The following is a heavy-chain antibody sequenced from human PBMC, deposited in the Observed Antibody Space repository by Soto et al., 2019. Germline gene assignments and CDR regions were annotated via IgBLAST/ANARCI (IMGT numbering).Heavy chain of an antibody. D-gene: IGHD6-13*01. CDR1: GGSISSGGYY. Sequence: QVQLQESGPGLVKPSQTLSLTCTVSGGSISSGGYYWRWMRQHPGKGLEWIGYIYYSGSTYYNPSLKSRVTISVDASKSQFSLKLSSVTAADTAVYYCARVVAAASLDFDYWGQGTLVTVSS. CDR2: IYYSGST. V-gene: IGHV4-31*03. J-gene: IGHJ4*02. CDR3: ARVVAAASLDFDY.